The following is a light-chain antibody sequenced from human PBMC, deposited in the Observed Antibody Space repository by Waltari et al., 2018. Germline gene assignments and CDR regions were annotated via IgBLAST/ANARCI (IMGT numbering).Light chain of an antibody. V-gene: IGKV1-5*01. CDR2: DGA. J-gene: IGKJ4*01. CDR1: EDINTW. Sequence: DVQMTQSPSTLSASVGDRVTITCRASEDINTWLAWYQQKPGKAPKLLISDGASLKSGVPSRVSGSGSGTDFTLTITSMQPDDFATYYCQHYKNFPLTFGGGTNVEV. CDR3: QHYKNFPLT.